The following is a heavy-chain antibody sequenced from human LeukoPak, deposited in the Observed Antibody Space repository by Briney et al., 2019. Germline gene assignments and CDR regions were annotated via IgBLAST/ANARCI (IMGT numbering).Heavy chain of an antibody. Sequence: PSETLSLTCTVSGGSISSSSYYWGWIRQPPGKGLEWIGSIYYSGSTYYNPSLKSRVTISVDTSKNQFSLKLSSVTAADTAVYYCARGRRIGRYYYYYYMDVWGIGTTVTVSS. J-gene: IGHJ6*03. D-gene: IGHD2-15*01. CDR2: IYYSGST. CDR3: ARGRRIGRYYYYYYMDV. V-gene: IGHV4-39*01. CDR1: GGSISSSSYY.